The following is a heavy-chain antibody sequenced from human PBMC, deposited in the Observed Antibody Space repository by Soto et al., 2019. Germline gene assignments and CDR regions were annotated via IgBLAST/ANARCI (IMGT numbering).Heavy chain of an antibody. Sequence: GGSLRLSCAASGFTFSSYAMSWVRQAPGKGLEWVSAISGSGGSTYYADSVKGRFTISRDNSKNTLYLQMNSLRAEDTAVYYFAKCGYSYGPRDYYYYGMDVWGQGTTVTVSS. J-gene: IGHJ6*02. CDR3: AKCGYSYGPRDYYYYGMDV. D-gene: IGHD5-18*01. CDR1: GFTFSSYA. V-gene: IGHV3-23*01. CDR2: ISGSGGST.